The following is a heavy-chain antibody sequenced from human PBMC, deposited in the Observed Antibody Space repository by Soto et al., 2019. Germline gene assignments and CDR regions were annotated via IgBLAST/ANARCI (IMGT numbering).Heavy chain of an antibody. CDR2: ISGSGGST. Sequence: GSLRLSCAASGFTFSSYAMSWVRQAPGKGLEWVSAISGSGGSTYYADSVKGRFTISRDSSKNTLYLQMNSLRAEDTAVYYCAKLSGYYYDSSGYTLWYWGQGTLV. CDR1: GFTFSSYA. CDR3: AKLSGYYYDSSGYTLWY. D-gene: IGHD3-22*01. V-gene: IGHV3-23*01. J-gene: IGHJ4*02.